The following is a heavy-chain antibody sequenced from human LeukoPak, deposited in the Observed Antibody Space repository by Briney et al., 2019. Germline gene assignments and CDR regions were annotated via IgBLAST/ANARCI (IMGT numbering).Heavy chain of an antibody. CDR2: INPNSGGT. Sequence: ASVKVSCKASGYTFTGYYMHWVRQVPGQGLEWMGWINPNSGGTNYAQKFQGRVTMTRDTSISTAYMELSRLRSDDTAVYYCARDIGGGSCYYYWGQGTLVTVSS. D-gene: IGHD2-15*01. V-gene: IGHV1-2*02. J-gene: IGHJ4*02. CDR3: ARDIGGGSCYYY. CDR1: GYTFTGYY.